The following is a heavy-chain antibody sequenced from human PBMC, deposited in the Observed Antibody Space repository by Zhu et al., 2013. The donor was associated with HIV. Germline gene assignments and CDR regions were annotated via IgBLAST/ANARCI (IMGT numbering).Heavy chain of an antibody. CDR3: ARSEVNRRQRHQFYS. J-gene: IGHJ4*02. CDR2: ISHTGTT. V-gene: IGHV4-34*01. CDR1: GGSFSGYY. Sequence: QVQPEQWGAGLLKPSETLSLTCTMSGGSFSGYYWSWIRQPPGKGLEWVGEISHTGTTNYNPSLRSRVTISVDTGKNHLSLSLTSVTAADTAVYYCARSEVNRRQRHQFYSWGQGTLVTVSS. D-gene: IGHD2-15*01.